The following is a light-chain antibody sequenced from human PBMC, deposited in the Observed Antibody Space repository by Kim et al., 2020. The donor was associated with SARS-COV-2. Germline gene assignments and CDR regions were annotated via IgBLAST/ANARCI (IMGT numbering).Light chain of an antibody. Sequence: QSVLTQPPSVSGAPGQRVTISCTGTNSNIGAGSDVHWYQQLPGTAPKLLMHGNTNRPSGVPDRFSGSKSDTSASLAITGLQADDEADYYCLSYDSSLSGWVFSGGTKVTVL. J-gene: IGLJ3*02. CDR1: NSNIGAGSD. CDR3: LSYDSSLSGWV. V-gene: IGLV1-40*01. CDR2: GNT.